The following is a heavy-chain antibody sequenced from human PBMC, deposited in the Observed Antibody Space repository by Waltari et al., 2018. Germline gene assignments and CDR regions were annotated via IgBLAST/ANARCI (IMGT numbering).Heavy chain of an antibody. D-gene: IGHD1-26*01. CDR2: INAGNGNT. CDR3: ARDRWEWELFFDY. J-gene: IGHJ4*02. Sequence: QVQLVQSGAEVKKPVASVKVSCKASGYHFTSYAMHWVRRAPGHRLEWMGWINAGNGNTKYSQKFQGRVTITRDTSASTAYMELSSLRSEDTAVYYCARDRWEWELFFDYWGQGTLVTVSS. CDR1: GYHFTSYA. V-gene: IGHV1-3*01.